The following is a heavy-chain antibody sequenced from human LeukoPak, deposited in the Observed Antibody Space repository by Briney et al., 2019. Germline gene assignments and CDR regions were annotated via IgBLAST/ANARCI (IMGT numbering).Heavy chain of an antibody. Sequence: GGSLRLSCAASGFIVSSSYMSWVRQAPGKGLEWVSVIYSGGATYFADSVKGRFTISRDNSQNTLYLQMNSLRADDTAVYYCARGPPISSVIYWFDPWGQGTLVTVSS. V-gene: IGHV3-53*01. CDR2: IYSGGAT. CDR3: ARGPPISSVIYWFDP. CDR1: GFIVSSSY. J-gene: IGHJ5*02. D-gene: IGHD3-22*01.